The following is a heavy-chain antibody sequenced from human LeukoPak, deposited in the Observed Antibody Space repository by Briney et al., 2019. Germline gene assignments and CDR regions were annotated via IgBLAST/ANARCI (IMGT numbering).Heavy chain of an antibody. CDR2: IYWDDDK. CDR3: ARSGEIVVGRKFDY. V-gene: IGHV2-5*08. J-gene: IGHJ4*02. Sequence: TLSLTCTVSGGSISSVDYYWSWIRQPPGKALEWLALIYWDDDKRYSPSLKSRLTITKDTSENQVALKMNNMDPVDTATYYCARSGEIVVGRKFDYWGQGTLVTVSS. CDR1: GGSISSVDY. D-gene: IGHD2-15*01.